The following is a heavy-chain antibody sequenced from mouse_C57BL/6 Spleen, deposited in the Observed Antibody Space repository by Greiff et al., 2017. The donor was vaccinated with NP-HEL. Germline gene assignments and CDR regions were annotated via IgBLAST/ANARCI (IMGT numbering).Heavy chain of an antibody. CDR1: GFTFSDYG. CDR2: ISSGSSTI. Sequence: EVQRVESGGGLVKPGGSLKLSCAASGFTFSDYGMHWVRQAPEKGLEWVAYISSGSSTIYYADTVKGRFTISRDNAKNTRFLQMTSLRSEDTAMYYCARRYYYGSNYAMDYWGQGTSVTVSS. V-gene: IGHV5-17*01. D-gene: IGHD1-1*01. CDR3: ARRYYYGSNYAMDY. J-gene: IGHJ4*01.